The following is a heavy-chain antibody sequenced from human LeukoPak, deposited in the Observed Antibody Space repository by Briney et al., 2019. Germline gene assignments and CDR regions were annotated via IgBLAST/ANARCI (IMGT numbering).Heavy chain of an antibody. D-gene: IGHD4-17*01. J-gene: IGHJ4*02. V-gene: IGHV3-53*01. CDR3: ARDERLRRRGFGY. Sequence: GGSLRLSCAASGFTVSSNYMSWVRQAPGKGLEWVSVIYSGGSTYYADSVKGRFTISRDNSKNTLYLQMNSLRAEDTAVYYCARDERLRRRGFGYWGQGTLVTVSS. CDR1: GFTVSSNY. CDR2: IYSGGST.